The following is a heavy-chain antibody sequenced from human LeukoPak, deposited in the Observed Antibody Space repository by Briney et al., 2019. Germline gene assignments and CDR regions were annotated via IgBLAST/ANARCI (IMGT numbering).Heavy chain of an antibody. J-gene: IGHJ4*02. CDR1: GFTFSSYA. V-gene: IGHV3-9*01. Sequence: GRSLRLSCAASGFTFSSYAMHWVRQAPGKGLEWVSGISWNSGSISYADSVKGRFTISRDNAKNSLYLQMNSLRPEDTALYYCANIPGNYWGQGTLVTVSS. D-gene: IGHD6-13*01. CDR2: ISWNSGSI. CDR3: ANIPGNY.